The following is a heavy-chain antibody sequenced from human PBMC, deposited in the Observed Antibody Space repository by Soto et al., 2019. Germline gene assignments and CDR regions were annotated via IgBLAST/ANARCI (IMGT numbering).Heavy chain of an antibody. V-gene: IGHV3-23*01. CDR3: AKDGGSVCSGGTCYFQAPDY. Sequence: GGSLRLSCAASGFTFSSYAMSWVRQAPGKGLEWVSGIDGSGRNTYYADSVKGRFTISRDNSKNTLSVQMNGLRVEDTALYYCAKDGGSVCSGGTCYFQAPDYWGEGTLVTVSS. J-gene: IGHJ4*02. CDR2: IDGSGRNT. CDR1: GFTFSSYA. D-gene: IGHD2-15*01.